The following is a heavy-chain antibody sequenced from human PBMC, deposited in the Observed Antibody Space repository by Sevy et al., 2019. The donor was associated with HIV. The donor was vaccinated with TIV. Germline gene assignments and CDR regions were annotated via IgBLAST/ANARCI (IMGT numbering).Heavy chain of an antibody. CDR1: GYSFTDYW. CDR2: IYPGDSDT. D-gene: IGHD3-16*01. V-gene: IGHV5-51*01. J-gene: IGHJ6*02. CDR3: ARGARGTLPSYYYYTLNI. Sequence: GESLKISCKGSGYSFTDYWIGWVRQKPGKGLEWMGIIYPGDSDTIYSPSFQGQVTISVDKSISTAYLQWSSLKTSDTAICYCARGARGTLPSYYYYTLNIWGQGTTVTVSS.